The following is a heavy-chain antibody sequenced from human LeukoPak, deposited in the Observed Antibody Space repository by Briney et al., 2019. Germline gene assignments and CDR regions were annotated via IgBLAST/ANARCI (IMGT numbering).Heavy chain of an antibody. V-gene: IGHV1-69*13. CDR1: GYTFTSYA. J-gene: IGHJ4*02. Sequence: SVKVSCKASGYTFTSYAISWVRQAPGQGLEWMGGIIPIFGTANYAQKFQGRVTITADESTSTAYMELSSLRSEDTAVYYCARAAYDFDRLGGFDYWGQGTLVTVSS. D-gene: IGHD3-3*01. CDR2: IIPIFGTA. CDR3: ARAAYDFDRLGGFDY.